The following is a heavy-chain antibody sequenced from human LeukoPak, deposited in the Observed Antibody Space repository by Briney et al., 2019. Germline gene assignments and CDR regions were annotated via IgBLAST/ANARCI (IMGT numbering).Heavy chain of an antibody. Sequence: SWVRQPPGKGLEWIGYIYYSGSTYYNPSLKSRVTISVDTSKNQFSLKLSSVTAADTAVYYCARVRRYSSSPDYWGQGTLVTVSS. CDR2: IYYSGST. D-gene: IGHD6-13*01. CDR3: ARVRRYSSSPDY. V-gene: IGHV4-30-4*08. J-gene: IGHJ4*02.